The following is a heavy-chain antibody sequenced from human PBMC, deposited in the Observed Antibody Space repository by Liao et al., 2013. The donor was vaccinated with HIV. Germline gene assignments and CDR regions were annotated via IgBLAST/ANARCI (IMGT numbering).Heavy chain of an antibody. J-gene: IGHJ3*02. CDR3: ARGLSVAAAGHDAFDI. CDR1: GGSISSGSDH. V-gene: IGHV4-61*02. CDR2: MHTSGST. D-gene: IGHD6-25*01. Sequence: QVQLQESGPGLVKPSQTLSLTCTVSGGSISSGSDHWSWIRQPAGKGLEWIGRMHTSGSTNYNPSLKSRVTISVDMSKNQFSLKLSSVTAADTAVYYCARGLSVAAAGHDAFDIWGQGTLVTVSS.